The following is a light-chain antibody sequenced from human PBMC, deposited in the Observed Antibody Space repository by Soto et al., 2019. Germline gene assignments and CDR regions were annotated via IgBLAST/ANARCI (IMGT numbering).Light chain of an antibody. CDR1: SSDVGGYNY. CDR2: EVS. J-gene: IGLJ3*02. V-gene: IGLV2-14*01. Sequence: QSALTQPASVSGSPGQSITISCTAASSDVGGYNYVSWYQQHPGRVPKLIIYEVSNRPSGISNRFSGSKSGNTASLTISGLQADDEANYFFSTYTTSSPVEFGGGTKVTV. CDR3: STYTTSSPVE.